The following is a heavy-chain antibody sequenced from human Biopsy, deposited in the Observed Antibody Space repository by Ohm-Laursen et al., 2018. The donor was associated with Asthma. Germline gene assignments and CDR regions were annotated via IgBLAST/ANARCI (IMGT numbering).Heavy chain of an antibody. CDR1: GFSFSNYG. J-gene: IGHJ4*02. D-gene: IGHD1-26*01. CDR2: ISFDGTNR. Sequence: SLRLSCAAPGFSFSNYGMHWVRQAPGKGLDWVAVISFDGTNRNYTDSVKGRFTISRDNSRNTLHLEMNSLRAEDTAAYFYAKEVFPGWELRRGPDSWGQGTLVTVSS. CDR3: AKEVFPGWELRRGPDS. V-gene: IGHV3-30*18.